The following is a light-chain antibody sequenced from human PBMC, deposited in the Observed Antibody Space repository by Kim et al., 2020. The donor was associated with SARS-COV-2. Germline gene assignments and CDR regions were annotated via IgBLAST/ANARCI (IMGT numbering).Light chain of an antibody. J-gene: IGKJ2*01. Sequence: DIQLTQSPFSLSASVGDRVTITCRTSQTINSYLNWYQQRPGKAPKLLIYAASSLQSGVPSRFSGSGSGTEFTLTISSLQPEDFTTYYCQQSDTAPYTFGQGTKLDI. CDR1: QTINSY. CDR3: QQSDTAPYT. V-gene: IGKV1-39*01. CDR2: AAS.